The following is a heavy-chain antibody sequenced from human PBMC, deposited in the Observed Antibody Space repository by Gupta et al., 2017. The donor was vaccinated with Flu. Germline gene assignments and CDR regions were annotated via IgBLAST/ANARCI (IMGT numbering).Heavy chain of an antibody. D-gene: IGHD3-22*01. CDR2: ITDGGDRI. CDR3: AKDYYATSGYFRVVIDY. Sequence: ARGWVRQAPGKGLEWVSGITDGGDRIYSADSVKGRFTISRDNSKNTLYLLMNSLRAEDTAVYYCAKDYYATSGYFRVVIDYWGQGTLVTVSS. V-gene: IGHV3-23*01. CDR1: A. J-gene: IGHJ4*02.